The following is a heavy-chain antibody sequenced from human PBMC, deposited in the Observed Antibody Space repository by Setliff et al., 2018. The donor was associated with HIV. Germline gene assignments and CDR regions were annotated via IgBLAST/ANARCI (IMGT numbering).Heavy chain of an antibody. Sequence: GGSLRLSCAASGFTFSSYWMHWVRQAPGKGLVWVSRINSDGSSTSYADSVKGRFTISRDNAKNTLYLQMNSLRAKDTAVYYCARGGSNYNFWSGYSSYMDVWGKGTTVTVSS. D-gene: IGHD3-3*01. J-gene: IGHJ6*03. CDR1: GFTFSSYW. CDR3: ARGGSNYNFWSGYSSYMDV. CDR2: INSDGSST. V-gene: IGHV3-74*01.